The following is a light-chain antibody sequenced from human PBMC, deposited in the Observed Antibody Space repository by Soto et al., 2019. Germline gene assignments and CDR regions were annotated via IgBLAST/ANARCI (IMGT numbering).Light chain of an antibody. Sequence: ILMSQSPSSLSASIGDRVKITCRASQDLGKWLVWYQQKPGKAPKLLIHKASTLSEGVPSRFSGFGSGTEYILTISDLQPDDFGTYFCQQYTSYWTFGQGTMVEIK. V-gene: IGKV1-5*03. CDR1: QDLGKW. CDR2: KAS. CDR3: QQYTSYWT. J-gene: IGKJ1*01.